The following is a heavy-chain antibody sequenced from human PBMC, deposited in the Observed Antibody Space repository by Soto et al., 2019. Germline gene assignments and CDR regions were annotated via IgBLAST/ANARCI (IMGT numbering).Heavy chain of an antibody. CDR3: AKVGETDAIIRYLYTVTAFLLNRSTDL. J-gene: IGHJ2*01. V-gene: IGHV3-30*18. Sequence: PGNRLEWVSVISYDGSNKYYADSVKGLFTISRDNSKNTLYLQMTTLRDQETDVYYCAKVGETDAIIRYLYTVTAFLLNRSTDL. CDR2: ISYDGSNK. D-gene: IGHD3-9*01.